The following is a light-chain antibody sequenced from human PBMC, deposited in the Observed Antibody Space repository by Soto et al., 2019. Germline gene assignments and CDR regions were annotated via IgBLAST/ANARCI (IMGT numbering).Light chain of an antibody. CDR1: QSVTGSY. CDR3: QHYGSSPYT. J-gene: IGKJ2*01. Sequence: EIVLTQSPGTLSLSPGDRATLSCRAIQSVTGSYLAWYQQKPGQAPRLLIYGASSRATGIPDRFSGSGSGTDFTLTITRLEPEDFAVYYCQHYGSSPYTFGQGTKLEIK. V-gene: IGKV3-20*01. CDR2: GAS.